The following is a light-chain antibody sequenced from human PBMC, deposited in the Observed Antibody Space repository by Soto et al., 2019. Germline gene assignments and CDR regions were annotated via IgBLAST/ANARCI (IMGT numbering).Light chain of an antibody. CDR1: QGISRW. J-gene: IGKJ1*01. CDR3: KQYGSFPAT. V-gene: IGKV1D-16*01. Sequence: DIQMTQSPSSLSASVGDRVTITCRASQGISRWLAWYQLKPGKAPKSLIYAASTLQSGVPSRFSGSGSGTHFTLAVSSVQPKVSATYNSKQYGSFPATFGKGTNVEI. CDR2: AAS.